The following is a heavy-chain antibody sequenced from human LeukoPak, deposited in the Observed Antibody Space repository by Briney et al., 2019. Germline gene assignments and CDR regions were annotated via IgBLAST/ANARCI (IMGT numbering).Heavy chain of an antibody. CDR2: IKTDGIAT. D-gene: IGHD6-13*01. CDR1: GFTFSSYY. CDR3: ARGWQADY. Sequence: GGSLRLSCAGAGFTFSSYYMHWVRQAPGKGLVWVSRIKTDGIATTSADSVKGRFTISRDNAKNTLYLQMNSLRVDDTAVYYCARGWQADYWGQGTLVTVSS. J-gene: IGHJ4*02. V-gene: IGHV3-74*01.